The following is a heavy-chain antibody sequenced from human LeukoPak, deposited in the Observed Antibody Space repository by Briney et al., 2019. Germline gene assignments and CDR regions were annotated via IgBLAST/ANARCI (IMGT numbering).Heavy chain of an antibody. J-gene: IGHJ6*04. CDR3: ARTGSARASGLDV. Sequence: PSETLSLTCSVSGASISNYYWSWIRQPAGKGLEFIGLFYNSGSTNYNPSLKSRVTISVDTSKNQFSLNLNSVTAADTAVYYCARTGSARASGLDVWGKGTTVTVSS. CDR2: FYNSGST. CDR1: GASISNYY. D-gene: IGHD2-15*01. V-gene: IGHV4-4*07.